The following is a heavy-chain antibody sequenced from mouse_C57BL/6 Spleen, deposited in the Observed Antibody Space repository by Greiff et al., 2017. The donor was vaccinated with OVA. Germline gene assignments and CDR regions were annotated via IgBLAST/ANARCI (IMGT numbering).Heavy chain of an antibody. Sequence: EVKLQESGPELVKPGASVKISCKASGYSFTDYNMNWVKQSNGKSLEWIGVINPNYGTTSYNQKFKGKATLTVDQSSSTAYMQLNSLTSEDSAVYYCARSTTSYGSTWGDYWGQGTSVTVSS. D-gene: IGHD1-1*01. J-gene: IGHJ4*01. CDR1: GYSFTDYN. V-gene: IGHV1-39*01. CDR2: INPNYGTT. CDR3: ARSTTSYGSTWGDY.